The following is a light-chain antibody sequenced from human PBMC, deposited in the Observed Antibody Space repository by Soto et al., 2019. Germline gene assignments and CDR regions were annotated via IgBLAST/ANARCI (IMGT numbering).Light chain of an antibody. CDR2: EVS. CDR3: SSYISSSTFVV. Sequence: QSALTQPASVSGSPGQSITISCTGTSRDVGGYNYVSWHQQHPGKARKVIITEVSNRPSGVSNRCSGSKSGNTASLTISGLQAEDEADYYCSSYISSSTFVVFGGGTKLTVL. CDR1: SRDVGGYNY. J-gene: IGLJ2*01. V-gene: IGLV2-14*01.